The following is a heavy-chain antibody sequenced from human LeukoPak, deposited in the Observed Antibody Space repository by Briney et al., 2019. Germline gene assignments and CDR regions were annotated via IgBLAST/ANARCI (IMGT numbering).Heavy chain of an antibody. J-gene: IGHJ4*02. CDR3: ATLRWCSSTNCPFDY. V-gene: IGHV5-51*01. CDR2: IYPGDSDT. D-gene: IGHD2-2*01. Sequence: GESLKISCKGSGYSFTSYWIGWVRQMPGKGLEWMGIIYPGDSDTRYSPSFQGQVTISADKSISTAYLQQSSLKASDTAMYYCATLRWCSSTNCPFDYWGQGTVVTVSS. CDR1: GYSFTSYW.